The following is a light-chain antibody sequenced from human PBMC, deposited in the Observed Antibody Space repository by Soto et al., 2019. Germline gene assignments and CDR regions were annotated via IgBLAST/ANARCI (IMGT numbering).Light chain of an antibody. Sequence: QCALPQLPSASGSPGQAVTISSTGTKIDICVYDFVSWYQHHPGKAPRLIIYEVVQRPSGVPDRFSGSKSGNTASLTVSGLQAADEADYFCKSYSGSNPYVFGSGTK. CDR1: KIDICVYDF. CDR3: KSYSGSNPYV. V-gene: IGLV2-8*01. J-gene: IGLJ1*01. CDR2: EVV.